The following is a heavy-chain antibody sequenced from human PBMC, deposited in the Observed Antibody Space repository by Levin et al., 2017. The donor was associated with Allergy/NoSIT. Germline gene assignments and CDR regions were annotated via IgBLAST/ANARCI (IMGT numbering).Heavy chain of an antibody. Sequence: HTGGSLRLSCAASGFTFVNYAMSWVRQAPGKGLEWVSGISGTGGSTYYADSLRGRFTISRDKSKNTLYLQTNSLRAEDTAIYYCAKGWELLLISEDAFDIWGQGTMVTVSS. CDR3: AKGWELLLISEDAFDI. CDR2: ISGTGGST. D-gene: IGHD1-26*01. CDR1: GFTFVNYA. J-gene: IGHJ3*02. V-gene: IGHV3-23*01.